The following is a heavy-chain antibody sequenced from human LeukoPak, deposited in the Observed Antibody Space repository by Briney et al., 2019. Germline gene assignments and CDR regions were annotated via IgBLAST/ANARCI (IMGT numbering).Heavy chain of an antibody. D-gene: IGHD2/OR15-2a*01. CDR3: ARDSSYAQDY. CDR2: IGVSSNTI. Sequence: GGSLRLSCAASGFTFSSYSMNWVRQAPGKGLEWVSYIGVSSNTIYYTDFVKGRFTISRDNAKNPLYLQMSSLRDEDTAVYYCARDSSYAQDYWGQGTLGTVSS. CDR1: GFTFSSYS. V-gene: IGHV3-48*02. J-gene: IGHJ4*02.